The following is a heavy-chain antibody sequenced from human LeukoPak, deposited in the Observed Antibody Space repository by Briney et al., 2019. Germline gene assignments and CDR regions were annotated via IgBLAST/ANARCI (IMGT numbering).Heavy chain of an antibody. Sequence: LETLSLTCAVYGGSFSGYYWSWIRQPPGKGLEWIGEINHSGSTNYNPSLKSRVTISVDTSKNQFSLKLSSVTAADTAVYYCARSSIQVVITTAFFDYWGQGTLVTVSS. CDR2: INHSGST. V-gene: IGHV4-34*01. D-gene: IGHD3-22*01. CDR1: GGSFSGYY. J-gene: IGHJ4*02. CDR3: ARSSIQVVITTAFFDY.